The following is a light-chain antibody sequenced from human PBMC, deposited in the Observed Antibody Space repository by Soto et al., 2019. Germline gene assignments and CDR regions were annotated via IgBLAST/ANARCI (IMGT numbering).Light chain of an antibody. CDR2: GVS. CDR1: QSVTSNA. Sequence: EIVLTPSSATLSLSPGERATLSCRASQSVTSNALAWYQQKPGQAPRLLIYGVSSRATGIPDRFSGSGSGTDFTLTISRLEPEDFAVYYRQQYGSSPRTFGQGTKVDIK. J-gene: IGKJ1*01. CDR3: QQYGSSPRT. V-gene: IGKV3-20*01.